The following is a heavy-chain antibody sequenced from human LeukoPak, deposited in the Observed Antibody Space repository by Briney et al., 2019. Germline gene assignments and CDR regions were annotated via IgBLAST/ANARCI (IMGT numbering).Heavy chain of an antibody. D-gene: IGHD1-20*01. CDR3: ARDLNQNNWNVGYYMDV. J-gene: IGHJ6*03. Sequence: ASAKVSCKASGYTFTSHGISWVRQASGQGHEWMGWINTYNGNTNYAQKLQGRATTTTDTATSTAYMELRSLRSDDTAVYYCARDLNQNNWNVGYYMDVWGKGTTVTVSS. V-gene: IGHV1-18*04. CDR1: GYTFTSHG. CDR2: INTYNGNT.